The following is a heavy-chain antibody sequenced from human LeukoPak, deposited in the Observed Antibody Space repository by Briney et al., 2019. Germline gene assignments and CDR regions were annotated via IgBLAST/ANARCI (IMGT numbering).Heavy chain of an antibody. Sequence: ASVKVSCEASGYTFTGYYMHWVRQAPGQGLEWMGWINPNSGDTNYAQNFQGRVTMTRDTSISTAYMELSRLTSDDTAVYYCARWSHRGTSSDYWGQGTLVTVSS. CDR1: GYTFTGYY. J-gene: IGHJ4*02. CDR3: ARWSHRGTSSDY. V-gene: IGHV1-2*02. D-gene: IGHD1-1*01. CDR2: INPNSGDT.